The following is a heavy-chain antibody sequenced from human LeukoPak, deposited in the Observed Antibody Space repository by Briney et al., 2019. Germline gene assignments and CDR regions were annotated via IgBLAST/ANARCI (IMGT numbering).Heavy chain of an antibody. J-gene: IGHJ6*02. CDR2: IYSGGNT. D-gene: IGHD3-16*01. Sequence: SGGSLRLSCAASGFTVSSNYMSWVRQAPGKGLEWVSVIYSGGNTYDADSVKGRFTISRDKSKNTLYLQMNSLRAEDTAVYYCAKPRWGSGWSYGMDVWGQGTTVTVSS. CDR1: GFTVSSNY. CDR3: AKPRWGSGWSYGMDV. V-gene: IGHV3-53*01.